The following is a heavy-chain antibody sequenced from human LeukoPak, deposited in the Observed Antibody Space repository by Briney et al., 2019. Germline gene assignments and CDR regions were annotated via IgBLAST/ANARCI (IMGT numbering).Heavy chain of an antibody. Sequence: GGSLRLSCVASGFSFSDYSMNWVRQAPGKGLEWVAVISYDGSNKYYADSVKGRFTISRDNAKNSLYLQMNSLRAEDTGVYYCARRVAVADNYFDYWGQGTLVTVSS. CDR1: GFSFSDYS. J-gene: IGHJ4*02. V-gene: IGHV3-30*03. CDR2: ISYDGSNK. CDR3: ARRVAVADNYFDY. D-gene: IGHD6-19*01.